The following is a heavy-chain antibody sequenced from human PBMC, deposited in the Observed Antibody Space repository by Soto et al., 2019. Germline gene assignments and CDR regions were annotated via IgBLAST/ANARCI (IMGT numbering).Heavy chain of an antibody. CDR2: IYYSGST. V-gene: IGHV4-31*01. CDR3: AREVSGYCSGGSCYSHWFDP. CDR1: GGSISSGGYY. J-gene: IGHJ5*02. Sequence: SETLSLTCTVSGGSISSGGYYWSWIRQHPGKGLEWIGYIYYSGSTYYKPSLKSQVTISVDTSKNQFSLKLSYVTAADTAVYYCAREVSGYCSGGSCYSHWFDPWGQGTLVTVSS. D-gene: IGHD2-15*01.